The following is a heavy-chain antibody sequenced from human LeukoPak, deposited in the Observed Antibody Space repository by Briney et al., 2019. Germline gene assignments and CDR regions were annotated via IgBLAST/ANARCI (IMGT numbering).Heavy chain of an antibody. V-gene: IGHV1-24*01. Sequence: ASVKVSCRVSGYTLTDLSIHWVRQAPGKGLEWLGGFDPEDGETVNAQKFQGRVTMTEDTSSATAFMDLSSLRSEDTAIYYCATSPRVGAPVFAFEYWGQGTLVTVSS. CDR1: GYTLTDLS. J-gene: IGHJ4*02. CDR2: FDPEDGET. CDR3: ATSPRVGAPVFAFEY. D-gene: IGHD1-26*01.